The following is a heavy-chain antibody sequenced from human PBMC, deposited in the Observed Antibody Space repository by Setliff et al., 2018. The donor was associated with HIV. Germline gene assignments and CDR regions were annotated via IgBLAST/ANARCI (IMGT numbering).Heavy chain of an antibody. CDR2: IKQDGSEK. CDR3: ARDFPPKPMVRGVIDDYFDY. J-gene: IGHJ4*02. V-gene: IGHV3-7*03. CDR1: GFTFSSYW. D-gene: IGHD3-10*01. Sequence: PGGSLRLSCAASGFTFSSYWMSWVRQAPGKGLEWVANIKQDGSEKYYVDSVKGRFTISRYNAKNSLYLQMNSLRAEDTAVYYCARDFPPKPMVRGVIDDYFDYWGQGTLVTVS.